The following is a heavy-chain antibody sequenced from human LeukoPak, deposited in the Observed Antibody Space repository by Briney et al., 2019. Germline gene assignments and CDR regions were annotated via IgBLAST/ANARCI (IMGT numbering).Heavy chain of an antibody. Sequence: PSETLSLTCSVSGGSISSSSYFWGWIRQPPGKGLECIGSIYYSGSTYYNPSLKSRVTISVDTSKNHFSLKLSSVTAADTAVYYCASQKDGYSFDYWGQGTLVTVSA. J-gene: IGHJ4*02. CDR1: GGSISSSSYF. CDR2: IYYSGST. V-gene: IGHV4-39*02. D-gene: IGHD5-24*01. CDR3: ASQKDGYSFDY.